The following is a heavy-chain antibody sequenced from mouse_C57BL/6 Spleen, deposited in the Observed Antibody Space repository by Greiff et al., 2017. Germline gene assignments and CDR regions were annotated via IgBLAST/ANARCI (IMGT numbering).Heavy chain of an antibody. CDR2: ISGGGGNN. Sequence: EVQLVESGGGLVKPGGSLKLSCAASGFTFSSYTMSWVRQTPEKRLEWVATISGGGGNNYYPDSVKGRFTISRDNAKNTLYLQMSSLRSEDTALYYCARQKGGFDYWGQGTTLTVSS. CDR3: ARQKGGFDY. V-gene: IGHV5-9*01. CDR1: GFTFSSYT. J-gene: IGHJ2*01.